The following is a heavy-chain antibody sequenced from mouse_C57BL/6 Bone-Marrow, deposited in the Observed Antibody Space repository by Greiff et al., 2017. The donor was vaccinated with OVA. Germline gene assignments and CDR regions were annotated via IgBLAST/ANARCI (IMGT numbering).Heavy chain of an antibody. D-gene: IGHD1-1*01. CDR2: ISSGGSYT. Sequence: EVMLVESGGDLVKPGGSLKLSCAASGFTFSSYGMSWVRQTPDKRLEWVATISSGGSYTYYPDSVKGRFTISRDNAKNPLYLQMSSLKSEDTAMYYCARRFTTVVAHWYFDVWGTGTTVTVSS. CDR3: ARRFTTVVAHWYFDV. J-gene: IGHJ1*03. V-gene: IGHV5-6*02. CDR1: GFTFSSYG.